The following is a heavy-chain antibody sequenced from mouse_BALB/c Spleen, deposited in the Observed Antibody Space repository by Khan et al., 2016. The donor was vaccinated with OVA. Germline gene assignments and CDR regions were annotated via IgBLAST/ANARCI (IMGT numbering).Heavy chain of an antibody. CDR3: ARTARITY. D-gene: IGHD1-2*01. J-gene: IGHJ2*01. V-gene: IGHV3-1*02. Sequence: EVELVESGPGLVKPSQSLSLTCTVTGYSITSGYGWNWIRQFPGNKLEWMGYIRYSGNTNYNPSLKSRISFTRDTSKNPFFLQLNSVTTEDTATYYCARTARITYWGQGTTLTVSS. CDR2: IRYSGNT. CDR1: GYSITSGYG.